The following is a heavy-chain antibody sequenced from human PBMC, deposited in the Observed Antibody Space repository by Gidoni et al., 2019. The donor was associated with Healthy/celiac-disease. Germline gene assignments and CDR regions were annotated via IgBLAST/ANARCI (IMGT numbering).Heavy chain of an antibody. D-gene: IGHD6-13*01. CDR1: GFPFDDYA. CDR3: AKDRTLGIAAAGIDY. Sequence: EVQLVESGGGLVQPGRSLRLSCAASGFPFDDYAMHWVRQATGKGLEWVSGISWNSGSIGYADSVKGRFTISRDNAKNSLYLQMNSLRAEDTALYYCAKDRTLGIAAAGIDYWGQGTLVTVSS. J-gene: IGHJ4*02. CDR2: ISWNSGSI. V-gene: IGHV3-9*01.